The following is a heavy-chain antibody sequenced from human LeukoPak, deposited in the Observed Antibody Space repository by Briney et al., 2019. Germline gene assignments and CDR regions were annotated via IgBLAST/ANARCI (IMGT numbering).Heavy chain of an antibody. V-gene: IGHV1-69*04. CDR2: IIPILGIA. CDR1: GYTFTSYG. CDR3: ARELGGDAFDI. J-gene: IGHJ3*02. Sequence: ASVKVSCKASGYTFTSYGISWVRQAPGQGLEWMGRIIPILGIANYAQKFQGRVTITADKSTSTAYMELSSLRSEDTAVYYCARELGGDAFDIWGQGTMVTVSS. D-gene: IGHD3-16*01.